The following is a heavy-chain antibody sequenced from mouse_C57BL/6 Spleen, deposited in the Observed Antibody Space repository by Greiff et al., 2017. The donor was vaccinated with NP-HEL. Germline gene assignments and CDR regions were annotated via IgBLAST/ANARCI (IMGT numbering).Heavy chain of an antibody. CDR3: ARIGTTVVADFDY. J-gene: IGHJ2*01. Sequence: VQLQQSGPGLVQPSQSLSITCTVSGFSLTSYGVHWVRQSPGKGLEWLGVIWSGGSTDYNAAFISRLSISKDNSKSQVFFKMNSLQAYDTAIYYCARIGTTVVADFDYWGQGTTLTVSS. CDR2: IWSGGST. CDR1: GFSLTSYG. V-gene: IGHV2-2*01. D-gene: IGHD1-1*01.